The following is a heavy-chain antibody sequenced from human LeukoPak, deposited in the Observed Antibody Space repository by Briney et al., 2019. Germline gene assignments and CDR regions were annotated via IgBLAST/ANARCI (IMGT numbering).Heavy chain of an antibody. CDR2: IYYSGST. J-gene: IGHJ4*02. Sequence: PSETLSLTCTVSGGSISSSSYYWGWIRQPPGKGLEWIGSIYYSGSTYYNPSLKSRVTISVDTSKNQFSLKLSSVTAADTAVYYCARENGIVVVPREDYWGQGTLVTVSS. D-gene: IGHD3-22*01. CDR1: GGSISSSSYY. V-gene: IGHV4-39*07. CDR3: ARENGIVVVPREDY.